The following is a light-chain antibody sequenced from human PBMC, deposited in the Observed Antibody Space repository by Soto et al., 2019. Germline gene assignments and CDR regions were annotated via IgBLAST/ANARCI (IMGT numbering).Light chain of an antibody. J-gene: IGKJ2*01. V-gene: IGKV1-39*01. CDR3: QQSYSTPYT. CDR2: AAS. CDR1: QSISSN. Sequence: DIQMTQSPSSLSASVGDRVSITCRASQSISSNLNWCQQKPGKAPKLLIYAASSLQSGVPSRLSGSGSGTDFTLTISSLQPEDFATYYCQQSYSTPYTFGQGTKLEIK.